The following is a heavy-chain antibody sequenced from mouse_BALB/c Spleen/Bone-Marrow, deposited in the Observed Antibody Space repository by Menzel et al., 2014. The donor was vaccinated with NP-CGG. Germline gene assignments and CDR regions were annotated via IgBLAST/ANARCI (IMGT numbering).Heavy chain of an antibody. J-gene: IGHJ2*01. V-gene: IGHV14-3*02. CDR3: ASYGYGYYFDY. CDR2: IVPANGNT. Sequence: VQLQQSGAELVKPGASVKLSCTTSGFNIKDTYMHWVKLRPEQGLEWIGRIVPANGNTKYAPKFQGKATITADTSSNTAYLQLSSLTSEDTAVYFCASYGYGYYFDYWGQGTTLTVSS. D-gene: IGHD2-2*01. CDR1: GFNIKDTY.